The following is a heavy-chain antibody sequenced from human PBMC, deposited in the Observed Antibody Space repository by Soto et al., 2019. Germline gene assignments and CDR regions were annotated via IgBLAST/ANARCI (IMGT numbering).Heavy chain of an antibody. Sequence: KPSETLSLTCTVTGDSVNSYYWSWMRQPPGKGLECMGYVYYSGSTNYNPSLKSRVTISVDTSKNQISLRLKSVTAADTAVYYCARRSRGFDPWGQGTLVTVSS. CDR1: GDSVNSYY. V-gene: IGHV4-59*02. D-gene: IGHD3-10*01. CDR2: VYYSGST. CDR3: ARRSRGFDP. J-gene: IGHJ5*02.